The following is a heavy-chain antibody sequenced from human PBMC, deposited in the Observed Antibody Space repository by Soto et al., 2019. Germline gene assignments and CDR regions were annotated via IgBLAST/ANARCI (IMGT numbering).Heavy chain of an antibody. V-gene: IGHV4-59*01. CDR1: GGSISSYY. J-gene: IGHJ5*02. CDR2: IYYSGST. Sequence: QVQLQESGPGLVKPSETLSLTCTVSGGSISSYYWSWIRQPPGKGLEWIGYIYYSGSTNYNPSLKRRVTISVDTSKNQFSLKLSSVTVADTAVYYCARTGGGRYDDIWGSYRSWFDPWGQGTLVTVSS. CDR3: ARTGGGRYDDIWGSYRSWFDP. D-gene: IGHD3-16*02.